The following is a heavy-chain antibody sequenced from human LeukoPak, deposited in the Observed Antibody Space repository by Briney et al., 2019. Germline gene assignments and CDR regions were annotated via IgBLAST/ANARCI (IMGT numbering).Heavy chain of an antibody. CDR3: ARDLLEMSN. Sequence: PGGSLRLSCAASGFTFSSYAMHWVRQAPGKGLEWVAVIYSGGSTYYADSVKGRFTISRDNSKNTLYLQMNSLRAEDTAVYYCARDLLEMSNWGQGTLVTVSS. J-gene: IGHJ4*02. CDR1: GFTFSSYA. D-gene: IGHD5-24*01. CDR2: IYSGGST. V-gene: IGHV3-53*01.